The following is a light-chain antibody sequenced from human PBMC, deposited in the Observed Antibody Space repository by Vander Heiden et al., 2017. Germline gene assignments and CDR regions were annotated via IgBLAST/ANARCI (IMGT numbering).Light chain of an antibody. CDR1: QSVLYSSNNQNY. CDR3: QQYYSTPLT. CDR2: WAS. J-gene: IGKJ4*01. Sequence: DIVLTQSPDSLAVSLGQMTPINCRSSQSVLYSSNNQNYLPWYQQKPGQAPKLLIYWASTRESGVPDRFRGSGSGTDFTLTISSLQAEDVAVYYWQQYYSTPLTFGGGTKVEIK. V-gene: IGKV4-1*01.